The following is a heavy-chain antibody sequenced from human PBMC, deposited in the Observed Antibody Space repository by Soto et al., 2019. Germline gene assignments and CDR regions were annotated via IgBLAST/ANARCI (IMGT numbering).Heavy chain of an antibody. CDR3: ARGPDKYYYYYYGMDV. Sequence: ASVKVSCKASGYTFTSYGISWVRQAPGQGLEWMGWISAYNGNTNYAQKLQGRVTMTTDTSTSTAYMELRSLRSDDTAVYYCARGPDKYYYYYYGMDVWGQGTTVTVSS. CDR2: ISAYNGNT. J-gene: IGHJ6*02. V-gene: IGHV1-18*04. CDR1: GYTFTSYG.